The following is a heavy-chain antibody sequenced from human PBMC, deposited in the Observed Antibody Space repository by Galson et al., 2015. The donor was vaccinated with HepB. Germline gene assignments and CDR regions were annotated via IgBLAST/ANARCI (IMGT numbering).Heavy chain of an antibody. CDR3: AKGGDRESYYYYYMDV. J-gene: IGHJ6*03. V-gene: IGHV3-9*01. Sequence: SLRLSCAASGFTFDDYAMHWVRQAPGKGLEWVSGISWNSGSIGYADSVKGRFTISRDNAKNSLYLQMNSLRAEDTALYYCAKGGDRESYYYYYMDVWGKGTTVTVSS. CDR1: GFTFDDYA. D-gene: IGHD3-10*01. CDR2: ISWNSGSI.